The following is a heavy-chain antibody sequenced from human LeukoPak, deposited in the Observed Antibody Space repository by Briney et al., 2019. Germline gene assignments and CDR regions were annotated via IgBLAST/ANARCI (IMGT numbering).Heavy chain of an antibody. CDR2: ISGSGGST. V-gene: IGHV3-23*01. CDR1: GFTFSSYA. D-gene: IGHD3-22*01. Sequence: GSLRLSCAASGFTFSSYAMSWVRQAPGKGLEWVSAISGSGGSTYYADSVKGRFTISRDNSKNTLYLQMNSLRAEDTAVYYCAKGTTYYYDSSGYSIDYWGQGILVTVSS. CDR3: AKGTTYYYDSSGYSIDY. J-gene: IGHJ4*02.